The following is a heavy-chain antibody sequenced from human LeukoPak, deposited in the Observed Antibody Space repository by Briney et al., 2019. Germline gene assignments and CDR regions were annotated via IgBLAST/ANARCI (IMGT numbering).Heavy chain of an antibody. CDR2: INSDGSST. V-gene: IGHV3-74*01. D-gene: IGHD6-19*01. CDR1: GFTFSSYW. CDR3: AKVAVVSSGWLRRLSYFDY. J-gene: IGHJ4*02. Sequence: GGSLRLSCAASGFTFSSYWMHWVRQAPGKGLVWVSRINSDGSSTSYADSVKGRFTISRDNAKNTLYLQMNSLRAEDTAVYYCAKVAVVSSGWLRRLSYFDYWGQGTLVTVSS.